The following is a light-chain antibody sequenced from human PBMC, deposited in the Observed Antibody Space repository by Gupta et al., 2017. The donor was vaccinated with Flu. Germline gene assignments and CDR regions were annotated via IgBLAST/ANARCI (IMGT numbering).Light chain of an antibody. CDR1: QSINIY. J-gene: IGKJ1*01. CDR3: QQSYITPRT. V-gene: IGKV1-39*01. Sequence: PPSLSASVGERVTITCRASQSINIYLNWYQQKAGKAPKLLIYATSSLQSGVPSRFSGSGSGTHFTLSISSLQPEDSATYYCQQSYITPRTFGPGTKVEIK. CDR2: ATS.